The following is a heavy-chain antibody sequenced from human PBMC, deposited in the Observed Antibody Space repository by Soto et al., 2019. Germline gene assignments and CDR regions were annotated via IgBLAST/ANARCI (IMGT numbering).Heavy chain of an antibody. CDR3: AREVIVGTYYFDY. D-gene: IGHD1-26*01. V-gene: IGHV4-30-4*01. CDR2: IYYSGST. J-gene: IGHJ4*02. Sequence: SETLSLTCTVSGGSISSGDYYWSWIRQPPGKGLEWIGYIYYSGSTYYNPSLKSRVTISVDTSKNQFSLKLSSVTAADTAVYYCAREVIVGTYYFDYWGQGTLVTVSS. CDR1: GGSISSGDYY.